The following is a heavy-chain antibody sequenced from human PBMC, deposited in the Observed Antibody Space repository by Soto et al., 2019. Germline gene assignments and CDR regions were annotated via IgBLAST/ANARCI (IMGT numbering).Heavy chain of an antibody. V-gene: IGHV4-31*03. CDR2: IYYSGST. Sequence: TSETLSLTCTVSGGSISSGGYYWSWIRQHPGKGLEWIGYIYYSGSTYYNPSLKSRVTISVDTSKNQFSLKLSSVTAADTAVYYCARGNGEKNTHFDYWGQGTLVTVSS. CDR1: GGSISSGGYY. CDR3: ARGNGEKNTHFDY. J-gene: IGHJ4*02.